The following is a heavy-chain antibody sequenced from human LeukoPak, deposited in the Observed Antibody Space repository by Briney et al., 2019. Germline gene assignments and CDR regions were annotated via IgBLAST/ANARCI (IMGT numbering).Heavy chain of an antibody. V-gene: IGHV1-18*01. D-gene: IGHD4-17*01. CDR1: GCTFTSYG. Sequence: GASVKVSCKASGCTFTSYGISWVRQAPGQGLEWMGWISAYNGNTNYAQKLQGRVTMTTDTSTSTAYMELRSLRSDDTAVYYCARDEGLTVTTGNFDYWGQGTLVTVSS. CDR2: ISAYNGNT. CDR3: ARDEGLTVTTGNFDY. J-gene: IGHJ4*02.